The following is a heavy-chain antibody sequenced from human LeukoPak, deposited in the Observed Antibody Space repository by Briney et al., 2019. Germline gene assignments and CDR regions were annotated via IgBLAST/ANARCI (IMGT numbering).Heavy chain of an antibody. CDR2: IGGRRSYT. CDR1: GFDVGLKY. CDR3: ATDPDHIVGATTADY. V-gene: IGHV3-23*01. J-gene: IGHJ4*02. D-gene: IGHD1-26*01. Sequence: PGGSLRLSCAASGFDVGLKYMNWVRQAPGKGLEWVSVIGGRRSYTHYADSVKGRCTISRDNSKNTLYLQMNSLRAEDTAVYYCATDPDHIVGATTADYWGQGTLVTVSS.